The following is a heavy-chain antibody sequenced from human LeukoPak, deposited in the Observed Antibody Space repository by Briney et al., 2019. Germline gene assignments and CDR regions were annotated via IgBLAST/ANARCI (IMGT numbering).Heavy chain of an antibody. J-gene: IGHJ4*02. D-gene: IGHD2-15*01. V-gene: IGHV1-3*01. CDR3: ARDPLDIVVVIAALLDY. Sequence: ASVKVSCKASGYTFTSYAMHWVRQAPGQRLEWMGWINAGNGNTKYSQKFQGRVTITRDTSAGTAYMELSSLRSEDTAVYYCARDPLDIVVVIAALLDYWGQGTLVTVSS. CDR2: INAGNGNT. CDR1: GYTFTSYA.